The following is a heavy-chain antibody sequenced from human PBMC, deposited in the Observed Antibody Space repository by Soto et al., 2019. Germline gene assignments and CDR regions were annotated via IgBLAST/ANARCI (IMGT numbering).Heavy chain of an antibody. Sequence: EVQLVESGEGLVQPGGSLRLSCVASGFTFSSYAVYCVLQAPGKGLEYVSPLISIGGSIYYANTVKGRFTISRDNSNNTQYHQTGSLRAENMAVYYCARDLGAAAACGWISYGMDVWGQGTTVTVSS. CDR2: LISIGGSI. D-gene: IGHD6-13*01. CDR1: GFTFSSYA. CDR3: ARDLGAAAACGWISYGMDV. J-gene: IGHJ6*02. V-gene: IGHV3-64*01.